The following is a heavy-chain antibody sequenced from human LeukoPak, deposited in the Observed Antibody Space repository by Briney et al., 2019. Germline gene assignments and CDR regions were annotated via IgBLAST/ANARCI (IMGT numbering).Heavy chain of an antibody. J-gene: IGHJ4*02. V-gene: IGHV4-34*01. Sequence: SETLSLTCAVYGGSFSGYYWSWIRQPPGKGLEWIGEINHSGSTNYNPSLKSRVTISVDTSKNQFSLKLSSVTAADTAVYYCARHSQHSRDLGSARNFDYWGQGTLVTVSS. CDR3: ARHSQHSRDLGSARNFDY. CDR2: INHSGST. D-gene: IGHD5-24*01. CDR1: GGSFSGYY.